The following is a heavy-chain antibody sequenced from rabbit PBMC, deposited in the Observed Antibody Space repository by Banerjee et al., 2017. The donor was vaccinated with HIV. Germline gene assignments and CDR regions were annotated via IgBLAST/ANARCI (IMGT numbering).Heavy chain of an antibody. CDR3: VREAGYGGYGDGNL. CDR2: IVPIFGVT. Sequence: QEQLVESGGGLVKPEGSLKLSCTGSGFSFSNKAVMCWVRQAPGKGLEWIGYIVPIFGVTYYANWVNGRFTISSHNAQNTLYLQLNSLTAADTATYFCVREAGYGGYGDGNLWGPGTLVTVS. V-gene: IGHV1S47*01. CDR1: GFSFSNKA. J-gene: IGHJ4*01. D-gene: IGHD6-1*01.